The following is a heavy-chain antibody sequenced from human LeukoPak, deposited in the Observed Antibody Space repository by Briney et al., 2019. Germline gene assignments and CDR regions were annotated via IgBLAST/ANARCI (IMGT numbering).Heavy chain of an antibody. CDR3: AREEWENSLSSSRPIDAFDI. CDR1: GGTFSSYA. V-gene: IGHV1-69*13. D-gene: IGHD6-13*01. J-gene: IGHJ3*02. Sequence: ASVKVSCKASGGTFSSYAISWMRQAPGQGLEWMGGIIPIFGTANYAQKFQGRVTITADESTSTAYMELSSLRSEDTAVYYCAREEWENSLSSSRPIDAFDIWGQGTMVTVSS. CDR2: IIPIFGTA.